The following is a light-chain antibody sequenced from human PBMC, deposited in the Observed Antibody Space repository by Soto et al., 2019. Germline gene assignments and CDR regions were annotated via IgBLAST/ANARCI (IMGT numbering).Light chain of an antibody. CDR3: QQRRYWPVT. CDR1: QSVSSY. J-gene: IGKJ1*01. Sequence: EIVLTQSPAILSMSPGERATLSCRASQSVSSYFAWYQQKPGQAPRLLIYDASNRATGVPARFSGSGSGTDFTLTISSLEPEDFAVYYCQQRRYWPVTFGQGTNEEIK. CDR2: DAS. V-gene: IGKV3-11*01.